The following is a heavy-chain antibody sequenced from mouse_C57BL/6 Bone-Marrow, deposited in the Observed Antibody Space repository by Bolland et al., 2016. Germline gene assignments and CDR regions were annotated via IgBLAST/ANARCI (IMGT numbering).Heavy chain of an antibody. D-gene: IGHD2-2*01. CDR2: NGGT. J-gene: IGHJ3*01. Sequence: NGGTSYNQKFKGKATLTVDKSSSTAYMELRSLTSEDSAVYYCARWGGYDVRGGFAYWGQGTLV. CDR3: ARWGGYDVRGGFAY. V-gene: IGHV1-26*01.